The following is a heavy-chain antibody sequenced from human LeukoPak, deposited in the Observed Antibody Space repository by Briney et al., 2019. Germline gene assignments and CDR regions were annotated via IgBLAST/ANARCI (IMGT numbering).Heavy chain of an antibody. CDR2: VTGSGAST. D-gene: IGHD6-13*01. Sequence: GGSLRLSCAASGFTFSRSAMSWVRQAPGKGLEWVSSVTGSGASTYYADSVKGHFTISRDNSKNTLYLQMNSLRAKDTALYYCARGPGYGSSWYFDYWGQGTLVTVSS. V-gene: IGHV3-23*01. CDR1: GFTFSRSA. CDR3: ARGPGYGSSWYFDY. J-gene: IGHJ4*02.